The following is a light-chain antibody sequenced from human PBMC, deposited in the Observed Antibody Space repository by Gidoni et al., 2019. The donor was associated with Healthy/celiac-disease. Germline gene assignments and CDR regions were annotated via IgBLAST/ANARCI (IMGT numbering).Light chain of an antibody. CDR2: KVS. CDR3: MQGTHWPPMYT. J-gene: IGKJ2*01. Sequence: DVVMTQSPLPLLVTLGQPASISCRSSQSLVYSDGYTYLNWFQQRPGQSPRRLIYKVSNRDSGVPDRFSGSGSGTDFTLKISRVEAEDVGVYYCMQGTHWPPMYTFGQGTKLEIK. V-gene: IGKV2-30*01. CDR1: QSLVYSDGYTY.